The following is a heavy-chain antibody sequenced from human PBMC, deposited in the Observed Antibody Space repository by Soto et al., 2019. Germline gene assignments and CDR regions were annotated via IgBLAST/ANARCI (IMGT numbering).Heavy chain of an antibody. J-gene: IGHJ4*02. CDR2: ISGSGGST. CDR1: GFTFSSYA. Sequence: GGSLRLSCAASGFTFSSYAMSWVRQAPGKGLEWVSAISGSGGSTYYADSVKGRFTISRDNSKNTLYLQMNSLRAEDTAVYYCARGTVFGIAAAGLCFDYWGQGTLVTVSS. D-gene: IGHD6-13*01. V-gene: IGHV3-23*01. CDR3: ARGTVFGIAAAGLCFDY.